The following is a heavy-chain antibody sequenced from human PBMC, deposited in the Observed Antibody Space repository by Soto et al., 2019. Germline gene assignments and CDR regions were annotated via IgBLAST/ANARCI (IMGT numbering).Heavy chain of an antibody. J-gene: IGHJ6*02. D-gene: IGHD2-15*01. V-gene: IGHV1-2*04. Sequence: ASVKVSCKASGYTFTGYYMHWVRQAPGQGLEWMGWINPNSGGTNYAQKFQGWVTMTRDTSISTAYMELSRLRSDDTAVYYCARGYCSGGSCYRYYYYGMDVWGQGTTVTVSS. CDR3: ARGYCSGGSCYRYYYYGMDV. CDR1: GYTFTGYY. CDR2: INPNSGGT.